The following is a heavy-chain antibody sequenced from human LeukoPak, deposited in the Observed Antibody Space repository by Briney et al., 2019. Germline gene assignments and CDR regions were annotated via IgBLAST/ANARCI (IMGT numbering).Heavy chain of an antibody. V-gene: IGHV3-11*01. D-gene: IGHD3-9*01. Sequence: TGGSLRLSCAASGFTFSDYYMSWIRQAPGKGLEWVSYISSSGSTIYYADSVKGRFTISRDNAKNSLYLQMNSLRAEDTAVYYCARPTTSYDILTGYKIDAFDIWGQGTMVTVSS. CDR1: GFTFSDYY. J-gene: IGHJ3*02. CDR2: ISSSGSTI. CDR3: ARPTTSYDILTGYKIDAFDI.